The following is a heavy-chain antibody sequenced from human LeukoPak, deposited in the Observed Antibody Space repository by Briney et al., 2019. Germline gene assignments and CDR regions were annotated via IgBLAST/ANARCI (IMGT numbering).Heavy chain of an antibody. V-gene: IGHV4-59*12. CDR1: GGSISSYY. CDR2: IYYSGST. J-gene: IGHJ6*02. Sequence: KPSETLSLTCTVSGGSISSYYWSWIRQPPGKGLEWIGYIYYSGSTNYNPSLKSRVTMSVDTSKNQFSLKLSSVTAADTAVYYCARDRGVAATGLDYGMDVWGQGTTVTVSS. D-gene: IGHD2-15*01. CDR3: ARDRGVAATGLDYGMDV.